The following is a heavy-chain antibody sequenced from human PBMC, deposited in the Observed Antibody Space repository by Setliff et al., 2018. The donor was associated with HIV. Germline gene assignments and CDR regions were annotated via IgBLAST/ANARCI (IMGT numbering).Heavy chain of an antibody. CDR3: ASFYGDYGY. CDR2: INTDERYT. Sequence: PGGSLRLSCAASGFAFSTYWMHWVRQAPGKGLVWVSRINTDERYTLYADSVKGRFTVSRDNANNLLFLQMNNLRDEDTAVYYCASFYGDYGYWGHGTQVTVSS. V-gene: IGHV3-74*01. D-gene: IGHD3-10*01. CDR1: GFAFSTYW. J-gene: IGHJ4*01.